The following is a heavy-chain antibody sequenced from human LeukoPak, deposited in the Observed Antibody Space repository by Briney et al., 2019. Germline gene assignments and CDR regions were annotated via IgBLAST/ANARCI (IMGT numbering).Heavy chain of an antibody. CDR3: VRGGHSFAFDY. CDR1: GFTVSNTY. CDR2: IYSGGNT. D-gene: IGHD5-18*01. J-gene: IGHJ4*02. V-gene: IGHV3-53*04. Sequence: PGGSPRLSCAASGFTVSNTYMIWVRQAPGKGLEWVSVIYSGGNTDYADSVKGRFTISRQSSKNTVYLQMNSLRPEDTAVYFCVRGGHSFAFDYWGQGALVTVSS.